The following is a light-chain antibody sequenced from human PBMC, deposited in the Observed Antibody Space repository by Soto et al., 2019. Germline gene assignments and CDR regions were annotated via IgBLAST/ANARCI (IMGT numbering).Light chain of an antibody. CDR1: QDVDSW. Sequence: DIQMTQSPSSVSASVWDTVTITCRASQDVDSWLAWYQQKPGKAPKLLIYAASNLQSGVPSRFTGSGSGTDFTVTISSLQPEDFATYYCQQGSSFPWTFGQGTKVDIK. CDR2: AAS. J-gene: IGKJ1*01. V-gene: IGKV1-12*01. CDR3: QQGSSFPWT.